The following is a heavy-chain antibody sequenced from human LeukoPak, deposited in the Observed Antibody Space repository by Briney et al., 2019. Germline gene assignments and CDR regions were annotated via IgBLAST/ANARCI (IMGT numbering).Heavy chain of an antibody. J-gene: IGHJ6*03. Sequence: GGSLRLSCAASGFTFSDYYMSWIRQAPGKGLEWVSYISSSGSTIYYADSVKGRFTISRDNAKNSLYLQMNSLRAEDTAVHYCARDPYYYYMDVWGKGTTVTVSS. V-gene: IGHV3-11*01. CDR1: GFTFSDYY. CDR3: ARDPYYYYMDV. CDR2: ISSSGSTI.